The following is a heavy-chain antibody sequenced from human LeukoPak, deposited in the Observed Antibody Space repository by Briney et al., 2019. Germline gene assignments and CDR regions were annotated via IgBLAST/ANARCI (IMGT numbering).Heavy chain of an antibody. CDR2: IYYSGST. Sequence: PSETLSLTCTVSGGSISSYYWSWIRQPPGKGLEWIGYIYYSGSTNYNPSLKSRVTISVDTSKNQFSLKLSSVTAADTAVYYCARGQDYGSASNWFDPWGQGTLVTVSS. D-gene: IGHD3-10*01. CDR1: GGSISSYY. CDR3: ARGQDYGSASNWFDP. V-gene: IGHV4-59*01. J-gene: IGHJ5*02.